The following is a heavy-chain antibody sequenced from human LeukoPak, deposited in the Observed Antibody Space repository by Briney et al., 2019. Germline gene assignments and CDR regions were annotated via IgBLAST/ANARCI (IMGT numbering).Heavy chain of an antibody. CDR3: ARGRSRAAEVIYGMDV. CDR2: ISISGGTI. J-gene: IGHJ6*02. V-gene: IGHV3-11*01. Sequence: GGSLRLSCAASGFTFTDYWMSWIRQAPGKGLEWISYISISGGTIYYAESVKGRFTISRDNAKSSLYLQMNSLRGEDTAVYYCARGRSRAAEVIYGMDVWGQGTTVTVSS. D-gene: IGHD6-25*01. CDR1: GFTFTDYW.